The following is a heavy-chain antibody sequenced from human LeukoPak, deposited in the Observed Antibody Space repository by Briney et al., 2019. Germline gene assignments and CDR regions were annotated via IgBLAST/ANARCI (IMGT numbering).Heavy chain of an antibody. V-gene: IGHV4-59*01. D-gene: IGHD2-15*01. CDR2: IYYSENT. J-gene: IGHJ3*02. Sequence: SETLSLTCTVSGGSISSYYWSWIRQPPGKGVEWIGYIYYSENTNYNPSLKSRVTISVDSSKNQFSLKLSSVTAADTAVYYCARDSVAVAGDRAFDIWGHGTMVTVSS. CDR1: GGSISSYY. CDR3: ARDSVAVAGDRAFDI.